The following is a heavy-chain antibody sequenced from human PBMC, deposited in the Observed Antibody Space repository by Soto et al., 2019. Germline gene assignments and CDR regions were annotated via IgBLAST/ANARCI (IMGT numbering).Heavy chain of an antibody. CDR1: GVTISSGGYY. CDR2: IYYSGST. CDR3: ARFRVAVAGTWFDP. J-gene: IGHJ5*02. D-gene: IGHD6-19*01. V-gene: IGHV4-31*03. Sequence: NPSETRSLTGTVSGVTISSGGYYWSCIRQPPGKGLEWIGYIYYSGSTYYSPSLKSRVTISVDTSKNQFSLKLSSVTAADTAVYYCARFRVAVAGTWFDPWGQGTLVTVSS.